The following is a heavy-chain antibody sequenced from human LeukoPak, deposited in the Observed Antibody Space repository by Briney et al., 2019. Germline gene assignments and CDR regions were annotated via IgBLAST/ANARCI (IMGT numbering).Heavy chain of an antibody. CDR1: GFTFSSHS. CDR2: ISSSGSTM. Sequence: GGSLRLSCAASGFTFSSHSMNWLRLAPGKGLEWVSYISSSGSTMYYEDSVKGRFTISRDNAKNSLYLQMNSLRDDDTAVYYCARFTVSSGWSFDYWGQGALVTVSS. J-gene: IGHJ4*02. CDR3: ARFTVSSGWSFDY. D-gene: IGHD6-19*01. V-gene: IGHV3-48*02.